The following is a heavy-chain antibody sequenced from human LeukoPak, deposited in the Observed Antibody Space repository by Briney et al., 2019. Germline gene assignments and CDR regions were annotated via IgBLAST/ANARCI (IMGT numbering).Heavy chain of an antibody. Sequence: ASVKVSCKASGYTFTSYDINWVRQTTGQGLEWMGWMNPNSGSTGYAQKFQGRVTITRNTSISTAYMELSGLRSEDTAVYYCARGRSTGYPYYFEYWGQGTLLTVSS. CDR1: GYTFTSYD. CDR2: MNPNSGST. CDR3: ARGRSTGYPYYFEY. D-gene: IGHD5-12*01. J-gene: IGHJ4*02. V-gene: IGHV1-8*03.